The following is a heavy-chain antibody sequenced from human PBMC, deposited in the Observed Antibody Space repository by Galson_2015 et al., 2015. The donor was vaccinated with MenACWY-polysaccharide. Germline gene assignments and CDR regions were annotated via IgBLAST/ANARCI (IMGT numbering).Heavy chain of an antibody. CDR1: GFTFTTYT. J-gene: IGHJ6*02. D-gene: IGHD2-2*01. V-gene: IGHV3-48*01. CDR3: AKGRAPSTYYGMDV. CDR2: ISGTGTL. Sequence: SLRLSCAASGFTFTTYTINWVRQAPGPGLEWVSSISGTGTLYYADSVKGRFTISRDNAKNSLYLQMNSLRADDTAVYYCAKGRAPSTYYGMDVWGQGTTVTVSS.